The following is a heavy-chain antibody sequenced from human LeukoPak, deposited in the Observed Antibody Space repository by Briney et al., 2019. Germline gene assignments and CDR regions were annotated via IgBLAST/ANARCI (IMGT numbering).Heavy chain of an antibody. CDR1: GFTFSSYG. Sequence: GGSLRLSCAASGFTFSSYGMHWVRQAPGKGLEWVAFIRYDGSNKYYADSVKGRFTISRDNSKNTLYLQMNSLRAEDTAVYYCARASGYSGSTRGAFDIWGQGTMVTVSS. V-gene: IGHV3-30*02. CDR2: IRYDGSNK. J-gene: IGHJ3*02. D-gene: IGHD1-26*01. CDR3: ARASGYSGSTRGAFDI.